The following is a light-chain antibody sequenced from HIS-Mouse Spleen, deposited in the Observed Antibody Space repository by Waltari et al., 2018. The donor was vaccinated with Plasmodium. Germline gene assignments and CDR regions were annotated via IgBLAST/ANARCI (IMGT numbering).Light chain of an antibody. Sequence: EIVMTQSPATRSVWQGERAPLSCRASQSVSSNVAWYQQKPGQAPRLLIYGASTRATGIPARFSGSGSGTEFTLTISSLQSEDFAVYYCQQYNNWSFTFGPGTKVDIK. V-gene: IGKV3-15*01. J-gene: IGKJ3*01. CDR1: QSVSSN. CDR3: QQYNNWSFT. CDR2: GAS.